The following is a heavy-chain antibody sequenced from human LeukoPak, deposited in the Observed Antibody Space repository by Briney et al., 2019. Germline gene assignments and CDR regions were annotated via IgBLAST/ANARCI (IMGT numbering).Heavy chain of an antibody. CDR1: GFTFSSYW. Sequence: GGSLRLSCAASGFTFSSYWMHWVRQAPGKGLVWVSRINSDESSTSYADSVKGRFTIFRDNAKNTLYLQMNSLRAEDTAVYYCAREGSGWYYFDYWGQGTLVTVSS. CDR3: AREGSGWYYFDY. CDR2: INSDESST. J-gene: IGHJ4*02. V-gene: IGHV3-74*01. D-gene: IGHD6-19*01.